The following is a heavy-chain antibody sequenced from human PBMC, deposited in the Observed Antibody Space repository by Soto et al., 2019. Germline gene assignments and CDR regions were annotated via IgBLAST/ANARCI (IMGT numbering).Heavy chain of an antibody. J-gene: IGHJ5*02. CDR2: IYYLGNT. Sequence: PSETLSLTCTVSGGSISSGPSYWGWIRQPPGQGLEWVGSIYYLGNTYYNSSLGSRVAVSVDTSKSQFSLKLTSVTAADTAVYYCARSFTGYISSWGCFDPWGRGTLVTVSS. CDR3: ARSFTGYISSWGCFDP. CDR1: GGSISSGPSY. D-gene: IGHD6-13*01. V-gene: IGHV4-39*07.